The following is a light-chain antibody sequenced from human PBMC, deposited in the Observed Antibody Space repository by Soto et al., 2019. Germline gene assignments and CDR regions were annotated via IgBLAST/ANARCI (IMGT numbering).Light chain of an antibody. Sequence: EIVLTQSPGTLSLSPGERATLSCRASQSVSSSYLAWYQQKPGQAPRLLIYGASSRATGIPDRFSGSGSGTDVSLTISRLEPEDFAVYYWQQYGSSPMYSFGHGTKLDIK. CDR2: GAS. CDR1: QSVSSSY. V-gene: IGKV3-20*01. J-gene: IGKJ2*01. CDR3: QQYGSSPMYS.